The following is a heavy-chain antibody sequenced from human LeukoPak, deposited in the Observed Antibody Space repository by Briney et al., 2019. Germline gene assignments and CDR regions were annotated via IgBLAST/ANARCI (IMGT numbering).Heavy chain of an antibody. CDR2: ISWNSGSI. CDR3: AKDMGSGSLGGYFDY. Sequence: GRSLRLSCAASGFTFDDYAMHWVRQAPGKGLEWVSGISWNSGSIGYADSVKGRFTISRDNAKNSPYLQMNSLRAEDTALYYCAKDMGSGSLGGYFDYWGQGTLVTVSS. V-gene: IGHV3-9*01. J-gene: IGHJ4*02. D-gene: IGHD1-26*01. CDR1: GFTFDDYA.